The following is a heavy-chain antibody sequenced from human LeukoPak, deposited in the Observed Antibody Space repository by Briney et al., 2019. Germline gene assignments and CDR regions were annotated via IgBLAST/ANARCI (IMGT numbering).Heavy chain of an antibody. CDR1: GFTFSSYW. D-gene: IGHD6-13*01. CDR3: AKDWEDSSRWYYFDY. Sequence: GGSLRLSCAASGFTFSSYWMSWVRQAPGKGLEWVANIKQDGSNKYYADSVKGRFTISRDNSKNTLYLQMNSLRPEDTAVHYCAKDWEDSSRWYYFDYWGQGTLVTVSS. CDR2: IKQDGSNK. J-gene: IGHJ4*02. V-gene: IGHV3-7*01.